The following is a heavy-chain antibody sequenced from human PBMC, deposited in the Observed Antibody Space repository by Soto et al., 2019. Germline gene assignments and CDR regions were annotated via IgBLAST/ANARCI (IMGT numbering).Heavy chain of an antibody. CDR1: GGSIGSYY. CDR2: IYYSAST. CDR3: ARTVVRGVIKRGYYYYGMDV. D-gene: IGHD3-10*01. Sequence: SATRSRACPVSGGSIGSYYRRWNRRPAWKGRWRIGYIYYSASTNYNPSLKSRVTISVATATNQFSLKLSSVTAGDTAVYDCARTVVRGVIKRGYYYYGMDVWGQGTTV. J-gene: IGHJ6*02. V-gene: IGHV4-59*01.